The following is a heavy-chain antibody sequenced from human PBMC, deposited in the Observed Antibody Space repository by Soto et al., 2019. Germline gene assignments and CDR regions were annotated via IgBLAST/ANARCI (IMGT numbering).Heavy chain of an antibody. D-gene: IGHD6-13*01. CDR1: GGTFSSYA. Sequence: QVQLVQSGAEVKKPGSSVKVSCKASGGTFSSYAISWVRQAPGQGLEWMGGIIPIFGTANYAQKFQGRVTITADESTSKAYLELSSLRSEDTAVYYCARDEQQLVRSNFGWFDPWGQGTLVTVSS. CDR3: ARDEQQLVRSNFGWFDP. V-gene: IGHV1-69*01. CDR2: IIPIFGTA. J-gene: IGHJ5*02.